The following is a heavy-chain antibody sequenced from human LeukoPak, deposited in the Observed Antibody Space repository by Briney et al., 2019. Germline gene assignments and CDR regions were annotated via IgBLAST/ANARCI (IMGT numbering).Heavy chain of an antibody. CDR1: GYSISSGYY. J-gene: IGHJ6*03. V-gene: IGHV4-38-2*01. Sequence: SETLSLTCAVSGYSISSGYYWGWIRQPPGKGLEWIGSMYPSGSTYYNPSLKSRVTISVDTSKNQVSLNLRSVTAADTALYYCARGTTVLYYMDVWGKGTTVTVSS. CDR2: MYPSGST. CDR3: ARGTTVLYYMDV. D-gene: IGHD4-17*01.